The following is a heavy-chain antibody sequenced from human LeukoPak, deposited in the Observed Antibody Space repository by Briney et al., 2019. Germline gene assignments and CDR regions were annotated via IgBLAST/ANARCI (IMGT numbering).Heavy chain of an antibody. CDR2: IDWDDAK. CDR3: ARIRRNTAMAFDY. Sequence: SGPTLVNPTQTLTLTCTFSGFSLSTSGMRVTWIRQPPGKALEWLARIDWDDAKYFTTSLKTRLTISKDTSKNQVVLTVTNMDPVDTATYYCARIRRNTAMAFDYWGQGTLVTVSS. J-gene: IGHJ4*02. D-gene: IGHD5-18*01. V-gene: IGHV2-70*04. CDR1: GFSLSTSGMR.